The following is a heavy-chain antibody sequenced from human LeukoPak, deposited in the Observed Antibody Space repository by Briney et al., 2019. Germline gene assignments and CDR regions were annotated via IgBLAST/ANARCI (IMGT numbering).Heavy chain of an antibody. CDR2: INQDESEK. CDR3: ARGHYGMDV. CDR1: GFTFSNSW. J-gene: IGHJ6*02. Sequence: PGGSLRLSCAASGFTFSNSWMSWVRQAPGKRLEWVANINQDESEKYYLDSVKGRFTISRDNAKNSLYLQMNSLRADDTAVYYCARGHYGMDVWGQGTTVTVSS. V-gene: IGHV3-7*01.